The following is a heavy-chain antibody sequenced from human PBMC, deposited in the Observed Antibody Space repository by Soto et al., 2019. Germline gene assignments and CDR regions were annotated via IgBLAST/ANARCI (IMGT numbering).Heavy chain of an antibody. CDR2: ISYDGTNK. J-gene: IGHJ4*02. CDR1: GFTFSSYA. D-gene: IGHD3-10*01. Sequence: QVQLVESGGGVVQPGRSLRLSCAASGFTFSSYAMHWVRQAPGKGLEWVAVISYDGTNKYYADSVKGRFTISRDNSKNTLYLQMNSLRAEDTAVYYCASLGRGSDYWGQGTLVTASS. V-gene: IGHV3-30-3*01. CDR3: ASLGRGSDY.